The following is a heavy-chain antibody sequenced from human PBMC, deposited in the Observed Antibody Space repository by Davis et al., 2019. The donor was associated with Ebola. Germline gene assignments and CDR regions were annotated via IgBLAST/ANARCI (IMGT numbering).Heavy chain of an antibody. J-gene: IGHJ3*02. Sequence: AASVKVSCKASGYTFTGYYMHWVRQAPGQGLEWMGRINPNSGGTNYAQKFQGRVTMTRDTSISTAYMELSRLRSDDTAVYYCAREVISYYDSSGYYDAFDIWGQGTMVTVSS. D-gene: IGHD3-22*01. CDR2: INPNSGGT. V-gene: IGHV1-2*06. CDR3: AREVISYYDSSGYYDAFDI. CDR1: GYTFTGYY.